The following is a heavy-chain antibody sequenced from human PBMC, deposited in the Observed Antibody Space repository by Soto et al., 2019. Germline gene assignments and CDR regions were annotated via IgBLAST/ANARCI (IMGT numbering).Heavy chain of an antibody. D-gene: IGHD6-13*01. J-gene: IGHJ4*02. CDR1: GYTFTSYG. CDR3: ARGRIAAAGTLSPDY. CDR2: ISAYNGNT. Sequence: QVQLVQSGAEVKKPGASVKVSCKASGYTFTSYGISWVRQAPGQGLEWMGWISAYNGNTNYAQKLQGRVTMTTDTSTGTAYMELRSLTSYDTAVYYCARGRIAAAGTLSPDYWGQGTLVTVSS. V-gene: IGHV1-18*01.